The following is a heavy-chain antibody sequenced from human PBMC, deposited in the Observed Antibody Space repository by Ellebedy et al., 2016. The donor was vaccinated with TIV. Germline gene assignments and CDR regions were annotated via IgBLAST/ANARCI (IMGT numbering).Heavy chain of an antibody. Sequence: GESLKISXAASGFTFSSYAMSWVRQAPGKGLELVSAINGSGGSTYYADSVKGRFTISRDNSKNTLYLQMNSLRAEDTAVYYCAKAAYPDAFDIWGQGTMVTVSS. CDR1: GFTFSSYA. D-gene: IGHD2-2*01. CDR2: INGSGGST. V-gene: IGHV3-23*01. CDR3: AKAAYPDAFDI. J-gene: IGHJ3*02.